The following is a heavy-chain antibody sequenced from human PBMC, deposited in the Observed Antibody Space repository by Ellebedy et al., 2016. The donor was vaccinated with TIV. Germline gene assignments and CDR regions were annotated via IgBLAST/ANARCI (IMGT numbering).Heavy chain of an antibody. J-gene: IGHJ4*02. CDR3: AKGSSSGFNYDRVGFEN. D-gene: IGHD3-16*01. Sequence: GESLKISCAASGFTFGAFAMHWVRQAPGKGLEWLSVISGDGRLTYHGDSGKGRFTITRDNSKNTLYLQVSSLRTEDTDVYFCAKGSSSGFNYDRVGFENWGQGTLVTVSS. CDR2: ISGDGRLT. CDR1: GFTFGAFA. V-gene: IGHV3-23*01.